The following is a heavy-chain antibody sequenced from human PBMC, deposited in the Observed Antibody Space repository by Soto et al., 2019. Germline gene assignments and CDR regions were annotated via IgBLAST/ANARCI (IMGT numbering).Heavy chain of an antibody. Sequence: SETLSLTCAVYGGSFSGYYWSWIRQPPWKGLEWIGEINHSGSTNYNPSLKSRVTISVDTSKNQFSLKLSSVTAADTAVYYCASVAYSYGYNYYYYYGMDVWGQGTTVTVSS. CDR1: GGSFSGYY. D-gene: IGHD5-18*01. CDR3: ASVAYSYGYNYYYYYGMDV. J-gene: IGHJ6*02. CDR2: INHSGST. V-gene: IGHV4-34*01.